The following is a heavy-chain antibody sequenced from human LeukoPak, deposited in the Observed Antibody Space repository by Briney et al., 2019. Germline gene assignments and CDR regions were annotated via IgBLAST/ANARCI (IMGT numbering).Heavy chain of an antibody. J-gene: IGHJ4*02. Sequence: PSETLSLTCTVSGASISSSSYYWGWIRQPPGKGLEWIGSIYYSGSTYYNPSLKSRVTISVDTSKNQFSLKLSSVTAADTAVYYCARRTVDTAMATTFDYWGQGTLVTVSS. CDR1: GASISSSSYY. V-gene: IGHV4-39*01. CDR2: IYYSGST. CDR3: ARRTVDTAMATTFDY. D-gene: IGHD5-18*01.